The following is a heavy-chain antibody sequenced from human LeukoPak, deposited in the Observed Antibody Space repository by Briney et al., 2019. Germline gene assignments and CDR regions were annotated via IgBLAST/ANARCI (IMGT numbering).Heavy chain of an antibody. Sequence: ASVEVSCKASGGTFSSYAISWVRQAPGQGLEWMGGIIPIFGTANYAQKFQGRVTITADESTSTAYMELSSLRSEDTAVYYCARGSYACSSTSCYRAWFDPWGQGTLVTVSS. CDR2: IIPIFGTA. CDR1: GGTFSSYA. J-gene: IGHJ5*02. V-gene: IGHV1-69*01. CDR3: ARGSYACSSTSCYRAWFDP. D-gene: IGHD2-2*01.